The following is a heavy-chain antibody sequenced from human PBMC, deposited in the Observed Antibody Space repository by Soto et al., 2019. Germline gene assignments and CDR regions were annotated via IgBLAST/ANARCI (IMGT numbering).Heavy chain of an antibody. CDR3: ARGNHRWLQLWYFDL. Sequence: QVQLVQSGAEVKKPGSSMTVSCKASGGTFSSYTISWVRHAPGQGLEWMGGIIPIFGTANYAQKFQGRVTITADESTSTAYMELSSLRSEDTAVYYCARGNHRWLQLWYFDLWGRGTLVTVSS. J-gene: IGHJ2*01. D-gene: IGHD5-12*01. CDR2: IIPIFGTA. V-gene: IGHV1-69*12. CDR1: GGTFSSYT.